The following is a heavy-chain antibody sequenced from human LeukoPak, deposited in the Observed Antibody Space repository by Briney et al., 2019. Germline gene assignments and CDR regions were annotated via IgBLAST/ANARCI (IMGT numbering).Heavy chain of an antibody. Sequence: PSETLSLTCTVSGGSISSYYWSWIRQPPGKGLEWIGYIYYSGSTNYNPSLKSRVTISVDTSKNQFSLKPSSVTAADTAVYYCATHSGSYFGDAFDIWGQGTMVTVSS. J-gene: IGHJ3*02. CDR1: GGSISSYY. D-gene: IGHD1-26*01. CDR3: ATHSGSYFGDAFDI. CDR2: IYYSGST. V-gene: IGHV4-59*01.